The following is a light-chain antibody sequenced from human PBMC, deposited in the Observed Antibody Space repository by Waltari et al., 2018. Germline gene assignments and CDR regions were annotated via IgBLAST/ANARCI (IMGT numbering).Light chain of an antibody. CDR2: DIC. CDR1: GSDY. CDR3: CSFEDTWV. J-gene: IGLJ3*02. V-gene: IGLV2-11*01. Sequence: QSALTQPHSVSGSAGQSVTISCTGTGSDYVSWYQQLPGKAPTLLIYDICKRHSGVPDRFSGSKSGTSASLTVSGLQAEDEADYYCCSFEDTWVFGGGTKLTVL.